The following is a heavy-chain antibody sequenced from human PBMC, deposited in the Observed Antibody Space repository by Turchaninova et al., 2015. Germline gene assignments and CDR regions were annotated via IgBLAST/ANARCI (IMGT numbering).Heavy chain of an antibody. CDR3: ARLRWDTVGVPVSTPAHYVDY. CDR1: GFTLSNYW. D-gene: IGHD2-2*01. J-gene: IGHJ4*02. V-gene: IGHV3-7*03. CDR2: INPDGSEE. Sequence: VQPGGSLRLSCAGSGFTLSNYWMSWVRQAPGKGLEWVANINPDGSEEYYVDSMKCRVSISRDNAKKSLYLQMNSLRAEDTAVYYCARLRWDTVGVPVSTPAHYVDYWGQGTLVTVSS.